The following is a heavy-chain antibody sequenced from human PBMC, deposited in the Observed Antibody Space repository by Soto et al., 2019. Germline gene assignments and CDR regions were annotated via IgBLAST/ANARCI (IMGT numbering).Heavy chain of an antibody. J-gene: IGHJ6*02. CDR2: ISYDGSNK. CDR1: GFTFSGYA. V-gene: IGHV3-30-3*01. D-gene: IGHD3-22*01. CDR3: ARDGVISYYYDSFYYYGMDV. Sequence: GGSLRLSCAGSGFTFSGYAMHWVRQAPGRGLEWVAVISYDGSNKYYADSVKGRFTISRGNSKNTRYLQMNSLRAEDTAVYYCARDGVISYYYDSFYYYGMDVLGQGTTVTVSS.